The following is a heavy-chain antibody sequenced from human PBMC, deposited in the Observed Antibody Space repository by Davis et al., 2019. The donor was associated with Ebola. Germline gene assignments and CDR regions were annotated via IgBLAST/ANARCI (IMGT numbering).Heavy chain of an antibody. D-gene: IGHD3-3*01. CDR3: ARCGLRFTNYGMDV. CDR2: IYSGGST. J-gene: IGHJ6*02. V-gene: IGHV3-66*01. Sequence: GGSLRLSCAASGFTVSSNYMSWVRQAPGKGLEWVSVIYSGGSTYYADSVKGRFTISRDNSKNTLYLQMNSLRAEDTAVYYCARCGLRFTNYGMDVWGQGTTVTVSS. CDR1: GFTVSSNY.